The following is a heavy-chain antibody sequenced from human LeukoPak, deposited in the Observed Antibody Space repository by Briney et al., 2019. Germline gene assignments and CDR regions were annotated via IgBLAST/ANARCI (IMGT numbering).Heavy chain of an antibody. V-gene: IGHV3-66*01. CDR3: TRDLRSDV. Sequence: HPGGSLRLSCVASGFTVSSHYMSWDRQAPGKGLEWVSAMYSGGSTYYADSVKGRFTISRDNSKNTLYLQMNTLRAEDTAVYYCTRDLRSDVWGQGTTVTVSS. CDR1: GFTVSSHY. J-gene: IGHJ6*02. CDR2: MYSGGST.